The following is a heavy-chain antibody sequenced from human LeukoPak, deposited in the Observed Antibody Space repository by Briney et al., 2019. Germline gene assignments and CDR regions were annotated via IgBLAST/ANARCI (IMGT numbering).Heavy chain of an antibody. V-gene: IGHV4-61*02. CDR1: GGSISSGSYY. D-gene: IGHD3-22*01. CDR3: ARECYDSSLDAFVI. CDR2: IYTSGST. J-gene: IGHJ3*02. Sequence: SQTLSLTCTVSGGSISSGSYYWSWIRQPAGKGLEWIGRIYTSGSTNYNPSLKSRVTISVDTSKNQFSLKLTSVTAADTAVYYCARECYDSSLDAFVIWGQGTMVTVSS.